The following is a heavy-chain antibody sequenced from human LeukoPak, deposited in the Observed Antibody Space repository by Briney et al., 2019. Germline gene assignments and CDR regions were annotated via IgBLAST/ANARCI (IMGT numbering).Heavy chain of an antibody. V-gene: IGHV3-9*01. CDR1: GFTFDDYA. J-gene: IGHJ4*02. CDR3: AKGPYYDSSGVDY. Sequence: PGGSLRLSCAASGFTFDDYAMHWARQAPGKGLEWVSGISWNSGSIGYADSVKGRFTISRDNAKNSLYLQMNSLRAEDTALYYCAKGPYYDSSGVDYWGQGTLVTVSS. D-gene: IGHD3-22*01. CDR2: ISWNSGSI.